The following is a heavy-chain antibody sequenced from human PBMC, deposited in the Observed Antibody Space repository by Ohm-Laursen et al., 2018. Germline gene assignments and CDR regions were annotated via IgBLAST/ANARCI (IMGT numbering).Heavy chain of an antibody. CDR2: FDPEDGET. CDR3: ATDPSPDSSGYSVGMDV. Sequence: SVKVSCKVSGYTLTELSMHWARQAPGKGLEWMGGFDPEDGETIYAQKFQGRVTMTEDTSTDTAYMELSSLRSEDTAVYYCATDPSPDSSGYSVGMDVWGQGTTVTVSS. CDR1: GYTLTELS. V-gene: IGHV1-24*01. J-gene: IGHJ6*02. D-gene: IGHD3-22*01.